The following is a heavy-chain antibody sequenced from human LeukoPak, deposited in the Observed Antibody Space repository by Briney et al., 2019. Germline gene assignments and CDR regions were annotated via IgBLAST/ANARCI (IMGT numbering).Heavy chain of an antibody. CDR1: GYSFTSHW. D-gene: IGHD2-21*02. J-gene: IGHJ5*02. CDR2: IYPGDSDT. CDR3: ARRAYCGGDCYSGQYNWFDP. Sequence: GESLKISCKGSGYSFTSHWIGWVRQMPGKGLEWMGIIYPGDSDTRYSPSFQGQVTISADKSINNAYLQWSSLKASDTAMYYCARRAYCGGDCYSGQYNWFDPWGQGTLVTVSS. V-gene: IGHV5-51*01.